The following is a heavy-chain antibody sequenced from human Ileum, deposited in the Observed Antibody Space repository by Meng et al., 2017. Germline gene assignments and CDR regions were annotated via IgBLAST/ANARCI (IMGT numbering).Heavy chain of an antibody. CDR3: ARDVVPTVTYYYNWFDP. V-gene: IGHV4-4*07. Sequence: QVQLQGPRPGLVKPSEPLSLTCTVSGGSISSYYWSWIRQPAGKGLEWIGRIYTSGSTNYNPSLKSRVTMSVDTSKNQFSLKLSSVTAADTAVYYCARDVVPTVTYYYNWFDPWGQGTLVTVSS. D-gene: IGHD4-17*01. CDR1: GGSISSYY. J-gene: IGHJ5*02. CDR2: IYTSGST.